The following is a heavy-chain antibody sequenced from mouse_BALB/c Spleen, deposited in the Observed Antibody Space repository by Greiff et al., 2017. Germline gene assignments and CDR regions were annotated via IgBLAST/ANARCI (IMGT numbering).Heavy chain of an antibody. Sequence: VKLVESGPGLVAPSQSLSITCTVSGFSLTSYGVHWVRQPPGKGLEWLGVIWAGGSTNYNSALMSRLSISKDNSKSQVFLKMNSLQTDDTAMYYCAIFITTAGYYAMDYWGQGTSVTVSS. J-gene: IGHJ4*01. CDR2: IWAGGST. CDR1: GFSLTSYG. CDR3: AIFITTAGYYAMDY. D-gene: IGHD1-2*01. V-gene: IGHV2-9*02.